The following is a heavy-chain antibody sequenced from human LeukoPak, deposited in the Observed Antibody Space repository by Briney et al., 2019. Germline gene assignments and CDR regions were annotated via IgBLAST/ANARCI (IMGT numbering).Heavy chain of an antibody. Sequence: PSETLSLTCTVSGGSISSCSYYWSWIRQPAGKGLEWIGRIYTSGGTNYNPYPKSRVTITVDTSKNKLSLKLSYVPAADTAVYYCARAYSYDSSGYYDHWYFDLWGRGTTVTVSS. J-gene: IGHJ2*01. V-gene: IGHV4-61*02. CDR1: GGSISSCSYY. CDR3: ARAYSYDSSGYYDHWYFDL. CDR2: IYTSGGT. D-gene: IGHD3-22*01.